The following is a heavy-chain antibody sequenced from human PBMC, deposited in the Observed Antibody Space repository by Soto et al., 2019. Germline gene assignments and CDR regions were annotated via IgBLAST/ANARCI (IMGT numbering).Heavy chain of an antibody. V-gene: IGHV2-70*01. D-gene: IGHD3-3*01. Sequence: VSGPTLVNPTQTLTLTCTFSGFSLSTSGMCVSWIRQPPGKALEWLALIDWDDDKYYSTSLKTRLTISKDTSKNQVVLTMTNMDPVDTATYYCARAPLIGPDYDFWSGRMYYFDYWGQGTLVTVSS. CDR1: GFSLSTSGMC. CDR2: IDWDDDK. CDR3: ARAPLIGPDYDFWSGRMYYFDY. J-gene: IGHJ4*02.